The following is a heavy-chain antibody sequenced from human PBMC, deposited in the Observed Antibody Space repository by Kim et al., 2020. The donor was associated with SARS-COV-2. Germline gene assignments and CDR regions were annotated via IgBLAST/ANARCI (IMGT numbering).Heavy chain of an antibody. CDR2: IWYDGSNK. CDR1: GFTFSSYA. CDR3: AKDGRGTAMVLSR. Sequence: GGSLRLSCAAYGFTFSSYAMNWVRQAPGKGLEWVAVIWYDGSNKYYADSVKGRFTISRDNSKNTLYLQMNSLRAEDTAVYYCAKDGRGTAMVLSRWGQRNLGTASS. D-gene: IGHD5-18*01. J-gene: IGHJ4*02. V-gene: IGHV3-33*06.